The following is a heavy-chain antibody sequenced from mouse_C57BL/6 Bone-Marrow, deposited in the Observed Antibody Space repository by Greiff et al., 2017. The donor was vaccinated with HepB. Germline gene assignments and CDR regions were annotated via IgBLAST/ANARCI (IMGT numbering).Heavy chain of an antibody. J-gene: IGHJ4*01. D-gene: IGHD1-1*01. Sequence: VQLQQSGAELVKPGASVKLSCTASGFNIKDYYMHWVKQRTEQGLEWIGRIDPEDGETKYAQKFQGKATITADTSSNTAYLQLSSLTSEYTAVYYCASLAGSSPPIAMDYWGQGTSVTVSS. CDR2: IDPEDGET. V-gene: IGHV14-2*01. CDR1: GFNIKDYY. CDR3: ASLAGSSPPIAMDY.